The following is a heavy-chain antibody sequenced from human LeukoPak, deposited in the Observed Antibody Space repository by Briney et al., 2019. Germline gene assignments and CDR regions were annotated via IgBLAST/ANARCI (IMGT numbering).Heavy chain of an antibody. Sequence: SETLSLTCTVSGGSISSYYWSWIRQPPGKGLEWIGYIYYSGSTNYNPSLKSRVTISVDTSKNQFSLKLSSVTAADTAVYYCASLKFLEWLSLGWFDPWGQGTLVTVSS. CDR2: IYYSGST. J-gene: IGHJ5*02. V-gene: IGHV4-59*01. D-gene: IGHD3-3*01. CDR1: GGSISSYY. CDR3: ASLKFLEWLSLGWFDP.